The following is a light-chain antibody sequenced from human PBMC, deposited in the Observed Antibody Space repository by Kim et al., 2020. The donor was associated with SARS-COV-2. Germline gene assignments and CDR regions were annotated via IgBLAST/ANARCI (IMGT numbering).Light chain of an antibody. CDR1: NSNIGNNY. J-gene: IGLJ1*01. CDR2: DNN. V-gene: IGLV1-51*01. Sequence: QSVLTQPPSVSAAPGQRVTISCSGSNSNIGNNYVSWYQQLPTTAPKLLIYDNNKRPSGIPDRFSVSKSGTSATLGITGLQTGDEADYYCGTWDTSLSAYVFGTGTKVTVL. CDR3: GTWDTSLSAYV.